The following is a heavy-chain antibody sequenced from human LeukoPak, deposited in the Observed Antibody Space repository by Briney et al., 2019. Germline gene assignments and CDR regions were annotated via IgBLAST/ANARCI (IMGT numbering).Heavy chain of an antibody. Sequence: GGSLRLPCATSGFTFSSYAMSWVRQAPGKGLEWVSTVSGGGGSTWYADSVKGRFTSCRDNSKNTLYLQMNSLRAEDTAVYYCASYVRGDFDYWGQGTLVTVSS. J-gene: IGHJ4*02. CDR3: ASYVRGDFDY. V-gene: IGHV3-23*01. CDR2: VSGGGGST. D-gene: IGHD3-10*02. CDR1: GFTFSSYA.